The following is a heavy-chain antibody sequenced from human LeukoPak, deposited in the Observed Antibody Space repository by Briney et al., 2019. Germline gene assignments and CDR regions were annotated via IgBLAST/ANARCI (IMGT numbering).Heavy chain of an antibody. V-gene: IGHV4-61*02. CDR3: ARGIVVVAQLGYYYYYMDV. CDR1: GVSISSGSDY. J-gene: IGHJ6*03. CDR2: IYTSGST. D-gene: IGHD2-15*01. Sequence: SETLSLTCTVSGVSISSGSDYWGWIRQPAGKGLEWIGRIYTSGSTNYNPSLKSRVTISVDTSKNQFSLKLSSVTAADTAVYYCARGIVVVAQLGYYYYYMDVWGKGTTVTISS.